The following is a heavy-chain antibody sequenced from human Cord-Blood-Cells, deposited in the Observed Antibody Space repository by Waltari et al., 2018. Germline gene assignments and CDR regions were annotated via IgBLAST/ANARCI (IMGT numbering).Heavy chain of an antibody. CDR2: IYYSGST. V-gene: IGHV4-59*01. J-gene: IGHJ5*02. CDR1: SGSISSYY. D-gene: IGHD2-15*01. Sequence: QVQLQESGPGLVKPSETLSLTCTVSSGSISSYYWSWIRQPPGKGLEWIGYIYYSGSTNYNHALKSRVTISVDTSKNQCSLKLSSVTAADTAVYYCARAVVVVAATRYSVSWFDPWGQGTLVTVSS. CDR3: ARAVVVVAATRYSVSWFDP.